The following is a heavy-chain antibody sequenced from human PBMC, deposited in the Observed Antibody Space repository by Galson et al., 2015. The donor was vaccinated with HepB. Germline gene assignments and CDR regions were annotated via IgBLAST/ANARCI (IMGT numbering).Heavy chain of an antibody. V-gene: IGHV1-69*04. D-gene: IGHD3-22*01. CDR3: ARDRDPGGSGYSDDY. J-gene: IGHJ4*02. CDR1: GGTFSSYT. Sequence: SVKVSCKASGGTFSSYTISWVRQAPGQGLEWMGRIIPILGIANYARKFQGRVTITADKSTSTAYMELSSLRSEDTAVYYCARDRDPGGSGYSDDYWGQGTLVTVSS. CDR2: IIPILGIA.